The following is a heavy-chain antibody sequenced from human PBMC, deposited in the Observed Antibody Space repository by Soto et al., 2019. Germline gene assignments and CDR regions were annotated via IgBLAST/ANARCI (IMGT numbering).Heavy chain of an antibody. CDR3: ARDRGRDGYNYEFDY. Sequence: QVQLQESSPGLVKPSQTLSLTCTVSGGSISTGGYYWSWIRQHPGKGLEWIGYIYYSGSTYYNPSLKSRVIISVDTSKNQFSLKLRSVTAADTAVYYCARDRGRDGYNYEFDYWGQGTLVTVSS. J-gene: IGHJ4*02. V-gene: IGHV4-31*03. D-gene: IGHD5-12*01. CDR1: GGSISTGGYY. CDR2: IYYSGST.